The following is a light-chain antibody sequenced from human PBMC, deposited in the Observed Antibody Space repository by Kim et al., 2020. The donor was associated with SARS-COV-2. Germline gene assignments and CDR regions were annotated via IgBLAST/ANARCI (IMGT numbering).Light chain of an antibody. CDR3: KQSYSTHPLT. V-gene: IGKV1-39*01. CDR2: AAS. Sequence: DIQMTQSPSSLSASVGDRVTITCRASQSISSYLNWYQQKPGKAPKLLIYAASSLQSGVPSRFSGSGSGTDFTLTISSLQPEDFATYYCKQSYSTHPLTFGGGTKVGIK. CDR1: QSISSY. J-gene: IGKJ4*01.